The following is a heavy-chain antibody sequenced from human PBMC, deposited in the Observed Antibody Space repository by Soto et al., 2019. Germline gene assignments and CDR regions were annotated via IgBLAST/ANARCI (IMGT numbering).Heavy chain of an antibody. V-gene: IGHV3-53*01. Sequence: GGSLRLSCAASGFTVSSNYMIWVRQAPGKGLEWVSVIYSGGSTYYADSVKGRFTISRDNSKNTLYLQMNSLRAEDTAVYYCARDPGYSSGWYYQTYYGMDVWGQGTTVTVSS. CDR1: GFTVSSNY. J-gene: IGHJ6*02. CDR2: IYSGGST. D-gene: IGHD6-19*01. CDR3: ARDPGYSSGWYYQTYYGMDV.